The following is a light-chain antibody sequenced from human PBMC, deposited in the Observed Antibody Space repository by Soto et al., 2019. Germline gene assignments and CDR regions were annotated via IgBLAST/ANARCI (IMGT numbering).Light chain of an antibody. Sequence: QSVRTQPRSVSGSPGQSVTISCTGTSSDVGANNYVSWYQQHPGKAPKLMIFDVTKRPSGVPDRFSGSKSGNTASLTISGLQAEDEADYYCCSSAVSHTYVFGTGTKVTLL. J-gene: IGLJ1*01. V-gene: IGLV2-11*01. CDR3: CSSAVSHTYV. CDR2: DVT. CDR1: SSDVGANNY.